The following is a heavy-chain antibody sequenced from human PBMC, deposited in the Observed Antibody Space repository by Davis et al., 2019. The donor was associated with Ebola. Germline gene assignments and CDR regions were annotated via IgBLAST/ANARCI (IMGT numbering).Heavy chain of an antibody. V-gene: IGHV3-23*01. Sequence: PGGSLRLSCAASGFTFSSYAMSWVRQAPGKGLEWVSAISGSGGSTYYADSVKGRFTISRDNSKNTLYLQMNSLRAEDTAVYYCAKAEGYCSSTSCYTNWFDPWGQGTLVTVSS. D-gene: IGHD2-2*02. CDR2: ISGSGGST. CDR1: GFTFSSYA. CDR3: AKAEGYCSSTSCYTNWFDP. J-gene: IGHJ5*02.